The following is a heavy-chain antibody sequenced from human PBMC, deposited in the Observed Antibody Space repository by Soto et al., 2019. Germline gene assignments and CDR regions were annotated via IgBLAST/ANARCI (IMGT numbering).Heavy chain of an antibody. J-gene: IGHJ6*02. Sequence: PSVLLSLTCTVSGGSISSGGCYWSWKRQYPGKGLEWIGYIYYSGSTYYNPSLKSRVTISVDTSKNQFSLKLSSVTAADTAVYYCAYSASLAGFLEWLNPAARYYYYGMDVWGQGTTVTVSS. CDR1: GGSISSGGCY. CDR2: IYYSGST. V-gene: IGHV4-30-4*08. CDR3: AYSASLAGFLEWLNPAARYYYYGMDV. D-gene: IGHD3-3*01.